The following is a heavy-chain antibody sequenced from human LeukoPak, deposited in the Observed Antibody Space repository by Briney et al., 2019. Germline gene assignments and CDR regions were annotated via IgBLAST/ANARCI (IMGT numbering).Heavy chain of an antibody. V-gene: IGHV3-30*02. CDR3: AKDPLAYYDILTGNCFDP. CDR1: GFTFSSYG. J-gene: IGHJ5*02. D-gene: IGHD3-9*01. CDR2: IRYDGSNK. Sequence: PGGSLRLSCAASGFTFSSYGMHWVRQAPGKGLAWVAFIRYDGSNKYYADSVKGRFTISRDNSKNTLYLQMNSLRAEDTAVYYCAKDPLAYYDILTGNCFDPWGQGTLVTVSS.